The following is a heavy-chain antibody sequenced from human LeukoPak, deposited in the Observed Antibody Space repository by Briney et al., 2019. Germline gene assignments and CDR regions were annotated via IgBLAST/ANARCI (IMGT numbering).Heavy chain of an antibody. CDR3: ARATQWFGEFLDV. D-gene: IGHD3-10*01. CDR1: GGSISSYY. CDR2: IYYSGST. V-gene: IGHV4-59*01. Sequence: SQTLSLTCTVSGGSISSYYWSWIRQPPGKGLEWIGYIYYSGSTNYNPSLKSRVTISVDTSKNQFSLKLSSVTAADTAVYYCARATQWFGEFLDVWGQRTLVTVSS. J-gene: IGHJ4*02.